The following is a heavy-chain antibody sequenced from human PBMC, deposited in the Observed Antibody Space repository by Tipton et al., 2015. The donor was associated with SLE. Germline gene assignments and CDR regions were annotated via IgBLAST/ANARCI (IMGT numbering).Heavy chain of an antibody. CDR1: GGSISSYY. J-gene: IGHJ4*02. CDR3: ARHCSGGSCYDY. D-gene: IGHD2-15*01. V-gene: IGHV4-4*09. Sequence: TLSLTCTVSGGSISSYYWSWIRQPPGKGLEWIGYIYTSGSTNYNPSLKSRVTISVDTSKNQFSLKLSSVTAADTAVYYCARHCSGGSCYDYWGQGTLVTVSS. CDR2: IYTSGST.